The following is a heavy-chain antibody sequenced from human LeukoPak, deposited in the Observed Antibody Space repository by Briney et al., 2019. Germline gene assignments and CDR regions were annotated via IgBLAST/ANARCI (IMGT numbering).Heavy chain of an antibody. V-gene: IGHV3-7*01. Sequence: GGSLRLSCAASEFRFSDHWMTWVRQAPGKGLEWVADIKKDGTVKNHVESVRGRFTISRDNARNTVYLQMNSLRAEDTAVYYCTRGRAVAQYFGYWGQGTLVTVSS. J-gene: IGHJ4*02. D-gene: IGHD4-23*01. CDR1: EFRFSDHW. CDR2: IKKDGTVK. CDR3: TRGRAVAQYFGY.